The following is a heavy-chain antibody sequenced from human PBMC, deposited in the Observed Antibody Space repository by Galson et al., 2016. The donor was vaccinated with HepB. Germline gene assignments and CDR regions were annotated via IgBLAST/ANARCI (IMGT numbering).Heavy chain of an antibody. CDR2: INTSNGNT. Sequence: SVKVSCKASGYTFTPYAMHWVRQAPGQRLEWMGWINTSNGNTKYSQKFQGRVTITRDTSASTAYMELTSLRSEDTAVYHCTSAFLTGADNDAFDIWGHGTMVTVSS. V-gene: IGHV1-3*04. D-gene: IGHD1-20*01. J-gene: IGHJ3*02. CDR3: TSAFLTGADNDAFDI. CDR1: GYTFTPYA.